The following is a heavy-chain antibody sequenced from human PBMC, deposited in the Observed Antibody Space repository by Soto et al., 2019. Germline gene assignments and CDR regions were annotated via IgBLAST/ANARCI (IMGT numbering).Heavy chain of an antibody. Sequence: EVQLLQSGGGLVQPGGSLRLSCAASGFTFENSVMSWVRQAPGKGLEWVSTIAGITYYSDSVKGRFTISRDNSQSTLYLQMNSLRAEETGVYYCARKRDVTTGMLDYWGQGTLVTVSS. CDR3: ARKRDVTTGMLDY. CDR2: IAGIT. V-gene: IGHV3-23*01. CDR1: GFTFENSV. J-gene: IGHJ4*02. D-gene: IGHD1-1*01.